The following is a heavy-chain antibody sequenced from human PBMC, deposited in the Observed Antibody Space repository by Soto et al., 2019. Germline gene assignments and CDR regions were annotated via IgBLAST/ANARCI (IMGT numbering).Heavy chain of an antibody. Sequence: EVQLVESGGGLVQPGRSLRLSCAASGFTFDDYAMHWVRQAPGKGLEWVSGISWNSGSIGYADSVKGRFTISRDNAKNSLYLQMNSLRAEDTALYYCAHIQGGQWLESWADAFDIWGQGTMVTVSS. D-gene: IGHD6-19*01. CDR3: AHIQGGQWLESWADAFDI. CDR1: GFTFDDYA. J-gene: IGHJ3*02. CDR2: ISWNSGSI. V-gene: IGHV3-9*01.